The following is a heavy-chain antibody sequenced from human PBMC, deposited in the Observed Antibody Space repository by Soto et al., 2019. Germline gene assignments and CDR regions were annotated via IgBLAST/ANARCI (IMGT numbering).Heavy chain of an antibody. CDR3: AHRRHGLIWFGEVNWFDP. J-gene: IGHJ5*02. Sequence: QITLKESGPTLVKPTQTLTLTCTFSGFSLSTSGVGVGWIRQPPGKALEWLALIYWDDDKRYSPSLKSRLTITKATSKNHVVLTMTNMDPVDTATYYCAHRRHGLIWFGEVNWFDPWGQGTLVTVSS. CDR1: GFSLSTSGVG. V-gene: IGHV2-5*02. D-gene: IGHD3-10*01. CDR2: IYWDDDK.